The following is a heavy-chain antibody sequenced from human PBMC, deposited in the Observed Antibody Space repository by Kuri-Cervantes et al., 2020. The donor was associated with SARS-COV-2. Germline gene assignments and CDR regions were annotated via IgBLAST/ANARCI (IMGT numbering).Heavy chain of an antibody. CDR2: ITQYGST. CDR1: GGSFSGSY. D-gene: IGHD6-25*01. V-gene: IGHV4-34*01. J-gene: IGHJ6*03. CDR3: AGIGPLYYYYYYMDV. Sequence: SETLSLTCSVYGGSFSGSYWSWVRQSPEKGLEWIGEITQYGSTSHNPSLGSRVTISRDTSENQFSLTLRSVTAADTAVYYCAGIGPLYYYYYYMDVWGKGTTVTVSS.